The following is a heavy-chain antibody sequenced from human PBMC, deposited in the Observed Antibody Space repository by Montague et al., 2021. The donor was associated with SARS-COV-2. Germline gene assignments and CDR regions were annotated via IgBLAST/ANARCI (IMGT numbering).Heavy chain of an antibody. D-gene: IGHD5-12*01. CDR1: GGSFSRYY. J-gene: IGHJ6*02. CDR3: ARAQTVTGWIWYGMDV. V-gene: IGHV4-34*01. CDR2: IDHSGNT. Sequence: SETLSLTCAVYGGSFSRYYWAWICQPPGKGLERIGNIDHSGNTNYNPSPKSRGTISVATSSTQFSLYLTSVTAADAAVYFCARAQTVTGWIWYGMDVWGQGTTVTVSS.